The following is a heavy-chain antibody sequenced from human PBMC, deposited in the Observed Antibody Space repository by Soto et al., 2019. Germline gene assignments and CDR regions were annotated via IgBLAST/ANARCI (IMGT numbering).Heavy chain of an antibody. J-gene: IGHJ5*02. CDR2: ISRSGTT. CDR1: GGYFNDNY. V-gene: IGHV4-34*01. D-gene: IGHD3-10*01. Sequence: QVQLQQWGAGLLKPSETLSLSCAVYGGYFNDNYYTWFRQPPGKGLEWIGEISRSGTTKYIPSLKTFASLSFNTSKTQVSLKVTSVTAADTPLYDCATSLWFGTQVELWGQGALVTVSS. CDR3: ATSLWFGTQVEL.